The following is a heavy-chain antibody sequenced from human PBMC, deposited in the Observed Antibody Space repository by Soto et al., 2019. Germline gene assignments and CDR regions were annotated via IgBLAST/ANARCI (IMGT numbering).Heavy chain of an antibody. J-gene: IGHJ4*02. CDR3: AKATLRVVLPLVFDY. CDR1: GFTFSSYA. CDR2: ISGSGGAT. D-gene: IGHD3-3*01. V-gene: IGHV3-23*01. Sequence: PGGSLRLSCEASGFTFSSYAMNWVRQAPGKGLEWISVISGSGGATYFADSVKGRFVISRDNSKNTLYLQMNSLRAEDTAIYYCAKATLRVVLPLVFDYWGQGSLVTVSS.